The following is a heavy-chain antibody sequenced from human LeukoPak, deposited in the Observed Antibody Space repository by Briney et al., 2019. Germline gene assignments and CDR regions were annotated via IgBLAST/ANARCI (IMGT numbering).Heavy chain of an antibody. Sequence: SETLSLTCAVYGGSFSGYYWSWLRQPPGKGLEWIGEINHSGSTNYNPSLKSRVTISVDTSKNQFSLKLSSVTAADTAVYYCARLGPTYYDFFYFDYWGQGTLVTVSS. CDR3: ARLGPTYYDFFYFDY. CDR1: GGSFSGYY. J-gene: IGHJ4*02. D-gene: IGHD3-3*01. CDR2: INHSGST. V-gene: IGHV4-34*01.